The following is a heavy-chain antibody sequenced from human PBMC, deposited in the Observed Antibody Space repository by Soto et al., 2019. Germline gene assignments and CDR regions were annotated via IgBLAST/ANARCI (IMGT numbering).Heavy chain of an antibody. V-gene: IGHV4-38-2*02. CDR2: IYHSGST. CDR3: ARGGATDYYYGMDV. CDR1: GYSISSGYY. J-gene: IGHJ6*02. D-gene: IGHD1-26*01. Sequence: SETLSLTCTVSGYSISSGYYWGWIRQPPGKGLEWIGSIYHSGSTYYNPSLKSRVTISVDTSKNQFSLKLSSVTAADTAVYYCARGGATDYYYGMDVWGQGTTVTVSS.